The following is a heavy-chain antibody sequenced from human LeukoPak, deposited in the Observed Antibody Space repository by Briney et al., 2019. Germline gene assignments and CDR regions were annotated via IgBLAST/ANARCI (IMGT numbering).Heavy chain of an antibody. J-gene: IGHJ5*02. Sequence: ASVKVSCKVSGYTLTELSMHWVRQAPGKGLEWMGGFDPEDGETIYAQKFQGRVTMTEDTSTDTAYMELSSLRSEDTAVYYCATLKSVAVKSSDWFDPWGQGTLVTVSS. V-gene: IGHV1-24*01. D-gene: IGHD6-6*01. CDR3: ATLKSVAVKSSDWFDP. CDR1: GYTLTELS. CDR2: FDPEDGET.